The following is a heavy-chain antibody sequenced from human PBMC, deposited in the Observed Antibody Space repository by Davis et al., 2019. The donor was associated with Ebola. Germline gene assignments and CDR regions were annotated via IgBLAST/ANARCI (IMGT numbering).Heavy chain of an antibody. CDR1: GGSISSSNW. V-gene: IGHV4-4*02. CDR2: IYYSGST. CDR3: ARHSSSRRYYFDY. Sequence: SETLSLTCAVSGGSISSSNWWSWVRQPPGKGLQWIGYIYYSGSTNYNPSLKSRVTISVDTSKNQFSLKLSSVTAADTAVYYCARHSSSRRYYFDYWGQGTLVTVSS. J-gene: IGHJ4*02. D-gene: IGHD6-13*01.